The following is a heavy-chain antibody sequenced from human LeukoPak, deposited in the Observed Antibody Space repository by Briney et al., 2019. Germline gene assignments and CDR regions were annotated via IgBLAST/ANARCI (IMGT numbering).Heavy chain of an antibody. V-gene: IGHV1-69*04. Sequence: SVKVSCKASGGTFSSYAISWVRQAPGQGLEWMGRIIPIFGIANYAQKFQGRVTITADKSTSTAYIGLSSLRSEDTAVCYCAVSLVVGYYGTDVWGQGTTVTVSS. CDR3: AVSLVVGYYGTDV. D-gene: IGHD2-15*01. CDR2: IIPIFGIA. CDR1: GGTFSSYA. J-gene: IGHJ6*02.